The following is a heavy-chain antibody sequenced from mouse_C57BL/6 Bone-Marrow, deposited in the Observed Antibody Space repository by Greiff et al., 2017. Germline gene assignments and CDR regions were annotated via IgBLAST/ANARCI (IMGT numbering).Heavy chain of an antibody. D-gene: IGHD2-12*01. J-gene: IGHJ3*01. V-gene: IGHV1-81*01. CDR3: YSFAY. CDR2: IYPRSGNT. CDR1: GYTFTSYG. Sequence: QVQLQQSGAELARPGASVKLSCKASGYTFTSYGISWVKQRTGQGLEWIGEIYPRSGNTYYNEKFKGKATLTADKSSSPAYMELRSLTSEDSAVYFCYSFAYWGQGTLVTVSA.